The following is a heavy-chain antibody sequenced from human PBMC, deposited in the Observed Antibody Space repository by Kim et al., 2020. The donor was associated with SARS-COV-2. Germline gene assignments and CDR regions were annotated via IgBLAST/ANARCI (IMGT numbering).Heavy chain of an antibody. Sequence: ASVKVSCKASGYVFTSYDINWVRQATGQGLEWMGWMNSNSGNTGYAQKFQGRVTMTRNTSISTAYMELSSLRSEDTAVYYCAADVDTAMTDYYYYYGMDVWGKGTTVTVSS. CDR3: AADVDTAMTDYYYYYGMDV. J-gene: IGHJ6*04. D-gene: IGHD5-18*01. CDR2: MNSNSGNT. V-gene: IGHV1-8*01. CDR1: GYVFTSYD.